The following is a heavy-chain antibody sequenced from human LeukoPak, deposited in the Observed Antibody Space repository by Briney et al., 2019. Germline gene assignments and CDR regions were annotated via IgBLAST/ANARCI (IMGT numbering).Heavy chain of an antibody. J-gene: IGHJ6*04. V-gene: IGHV4-34*01. CDR3: ARGGSRGIVATITRGYYYGMDV. Sequence: SETLSLTCAVYGGSFSGYYWSWIRQPPGKGLEWIGEINHSGSTNYSPSLKSRVTISVDTSKNQFSLKLSSVTAADTAVYYCARGGSRGIVATITRGYYYGMDVWGKGTTVTVSS. D-gene: IGHD5-12*01. CDR2: INHSGST. CDR1: GGSFSGYY.